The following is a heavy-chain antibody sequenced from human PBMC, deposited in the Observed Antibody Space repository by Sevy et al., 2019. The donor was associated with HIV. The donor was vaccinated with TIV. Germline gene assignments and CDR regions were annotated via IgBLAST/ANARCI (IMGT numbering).Heavy chain of an antibody. V-gene: IGHV1-24*01. CDR1: GYTLTELS. CDR3: ATGPRYYGSGSYSPLDGMDV. J-gene: IGHJ6*02. Sequence: ASVKVSCKVSGYTLTELSMHWVRQAPGKGLEWMGGFDPEDRETIYAQKFQGRVTMTEDTSTDTAYMELSSLRSEDTAVYYCATGPRYYGSGSYSPLDGMDVWGQGTTVTVSS. CDR2: FDPEDRET. D-gene: IGHD3-10*01.